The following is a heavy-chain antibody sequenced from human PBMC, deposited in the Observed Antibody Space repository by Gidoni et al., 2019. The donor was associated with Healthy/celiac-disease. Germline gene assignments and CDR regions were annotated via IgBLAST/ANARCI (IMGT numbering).Heavy chain of an antibody. J-gene: IGHJ4*02. CDR3: ARVNLWELTPFDY. D-gene: IGHD1-26*01. CDR2: ISSIGSTI. V-gene: IGHV3-48*03. CDR1: GFTFSSYE. Sequence: LVQPGGSLRLSCAASGFTFSSYEMNWVRQAPGKGLEWVSYISSIGSTIYYADSVKGRFTISRDNAKNSLYLQMNSLRAEDTAVYYCARVNLWELTPFDYWGQGTLVTVSS.